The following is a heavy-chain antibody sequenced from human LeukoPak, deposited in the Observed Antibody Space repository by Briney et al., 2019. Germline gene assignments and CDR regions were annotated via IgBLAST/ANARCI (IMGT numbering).Heavy chain of an antibody. CDR1: GGSFSGYY. CDR2: INHSGST. J-gene: IGHJ4*02. D-gene: IGHD3-22*01. CDR3: ARHGWLLFDY. Sequence: SETLSLTCAGYGGSFSGYYWSWIRQPPGKGLEWIGEINHSGSTNYNPSLKSRVTISVDTSKNQFSLTLSAVTAADTAVYYCARHGWLLFDYWGQGTLVTVSS. V-gene: IGHV4-34*01.